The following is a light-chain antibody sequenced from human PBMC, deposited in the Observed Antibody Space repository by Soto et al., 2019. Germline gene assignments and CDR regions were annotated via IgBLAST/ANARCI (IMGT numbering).Light chain of an antibody. CDR1: TSDVGGYNY. J-gene: IGLJ2*01. V-gene: IGLV2-14*01. Sequence: QSALTQPASVSGSPGQSITISCTGTTSDVGGYNYVSWYQQHPGKAPKLMIYEVSNRPSGVSNRFSGSKSGSTASLTISGRQAEDEADDYCSSYTSSSIVVFGGGTKLTVL. CDR3: SSYTSSSIVV. CDR2: EVS.